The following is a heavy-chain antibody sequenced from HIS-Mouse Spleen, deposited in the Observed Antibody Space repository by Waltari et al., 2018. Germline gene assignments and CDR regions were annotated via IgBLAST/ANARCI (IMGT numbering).Heavy chain of an antibody. CDR3: ASVAYCGGDCSMADY. CDR2: ISSSSSYI. CDR1: GFTFSSYS. J-gene: IGHJ4*02. D-gene: IGHD2-21*02. V-gene: IGHV3-21*01. Sequence: EVQLVESGGGLVKPGGSLRLSCAASGFTFSSYSMNWVRQAPGKGLEWVSSISSSSSYIYYADSVKGRFTISRDNAKNSLYLQMNSLRAEDTAVYYCASVAYCGGDCSMADYWGQGTLVTVSS.